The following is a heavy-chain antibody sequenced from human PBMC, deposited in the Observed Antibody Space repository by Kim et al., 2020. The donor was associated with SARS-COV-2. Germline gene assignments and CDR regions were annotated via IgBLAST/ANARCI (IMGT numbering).Heavy chain of an antibody. D-gene: IGHD5-12*01. CDR2: SYI. Sequence: SYIYYADSVKGRFTISRDNAKNSLYLQMSSLRAEDTAVYYCARDSSGYVLWGQGTLVTVSS. J-gene: IGHJ4*02. CDR3: ARDSSGYVL. V-gene: IGHV3-21*01.